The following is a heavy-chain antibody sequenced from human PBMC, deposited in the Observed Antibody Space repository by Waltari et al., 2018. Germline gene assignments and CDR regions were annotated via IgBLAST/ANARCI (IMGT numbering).Heavy chain of an antibody. D-gene: IGHD3-9*01. J-gene: IGHJ6*03. CDR2: IYTRGST. CDR1: GCSIRSYY. V-gene: IGHV4-4*09. CDR3: ARGQTYYDILTGYYHYYYYMDV. Sequence: QVQLQESGPGLVKPSETLSLTCTVSGCSIRSYYWTWIRQPPGQGLEWIGYIYTRGSTKYNPSLKSRVTISVDTSKNQFSLKLSSVTAADTAVYYCARGQTYYDILTGYYHYYYYMDVWGKGTTVTVSS.